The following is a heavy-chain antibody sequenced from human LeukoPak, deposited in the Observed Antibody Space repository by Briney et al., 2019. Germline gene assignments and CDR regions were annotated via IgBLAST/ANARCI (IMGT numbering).Heavy chain of an antibody. J-gene: IGHJ3*02. CDR2: ISSSSSYI. Sequence: PGGSLRLSCAASGFTFSSYWMSWVRQAPGKGLEWVSSISSSSSYIYYADSVKGRFTISRDNAKNSLYLQMNSLRAEDTAVYYCARDYQLRHAFDIWGQGTMVTVSS. V-gene: IGHV3-21*01. CDR3: ARDYQLRHAFDI. D-gene: IGHD2-2*01. CDR1: GFTFSSYW.